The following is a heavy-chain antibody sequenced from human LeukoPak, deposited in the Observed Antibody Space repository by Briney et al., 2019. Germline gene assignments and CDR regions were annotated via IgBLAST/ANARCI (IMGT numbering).Heavy chain of an antibody. CDR1: GFTFDSYA. Sequence: PGGSLRLSCAASGFTFDSYAMSWVRQAPGKGLEWVSIIGTNSGNTYYADSVKGRFTISRDNSKNTLYLQMNSLRAEDTAVYYCAKTRYYYDSSGYFTHWGQGTLVTVSS. CDR3: AKTRYYYDSSGYFTH. V-gene: IGHV3-23*01. D-gene: IGHD3-22*01. CDR2: IGTNSGNT. J-gene: IGHJ4*02.